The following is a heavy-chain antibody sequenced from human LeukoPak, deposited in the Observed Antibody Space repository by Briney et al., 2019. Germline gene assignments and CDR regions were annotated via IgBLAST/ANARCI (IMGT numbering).Heavy chain of an antibody. D-gene: IGHD6-13*01. J-gene: IGHJ4*02. Sequence: SETLSLTCTVSGGSISSSSSYWGWIRQPPGKGLEWIGSIYYSGSTYCNPSLKSRVTISVDTSKNQFSLKLSSVTAADTAVYYCATGIAAAGNYFDYWGQGTLVTVSS. CDR1: GGSISSSSSY. CDR3: ATGIAAAGNYFDY. CDR2: IYYSGST. V-gene: IGHV4-39*01.